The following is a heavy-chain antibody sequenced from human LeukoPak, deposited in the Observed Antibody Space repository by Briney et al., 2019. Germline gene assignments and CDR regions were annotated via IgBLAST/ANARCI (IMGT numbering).Heavy chain of an antibody. Sequence: TSETLSLTCAVYGGSFSGYYWSWIRQPPGKGLEWIGEINHRRSTNYNPSLKSRVTMSVDTSKNQFSLNLSSVTAADTAVYYCARDSKGAFDIWGQGTMVTVSS. CDR1: GGSFSGYY. CDR3: ARDSKGAFDI. V-gene: IGHV4-34*01. J-gene: IGHJ3*02. CDR2: INHRRST.